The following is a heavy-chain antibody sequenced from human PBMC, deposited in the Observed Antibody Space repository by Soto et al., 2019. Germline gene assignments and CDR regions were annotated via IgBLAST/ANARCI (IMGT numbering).Heavy chain of an antibody. CDR1: GGSFSGYY. Sequence: SETLSLTYAVYGGSFSGYYWSWIRQPPGKGLEWIGEINHSGSTNYTPSLKSRVTISVDTSKNQFSLKLTSVTAADTVVYYCAREKITALLDYWGQGTLVTVSS. CDR3: AREKITALLDY. CDR2: INHSGST. D-gene: IGHD3-10*01. V-gene: IGHV4-34*01. J-gene: IGHJ4*02.